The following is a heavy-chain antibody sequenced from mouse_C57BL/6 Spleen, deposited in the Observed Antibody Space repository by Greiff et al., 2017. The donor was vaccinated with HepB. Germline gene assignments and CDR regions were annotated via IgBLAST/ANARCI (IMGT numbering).Heavy chain of an antibody. V-gene: IGHV5-4*03. CDR1: GFTFSSYA. J-gene: IGHJ4*01. Sequence: EVKLVESGGGLVKPGGSLKLSCAASGFTFSSYAMSWVRQTPEKRLEWVATISDGGSYTYYPDNVKGRFTISRDNAKNNLYLQMSHLKSEDTAMYYCARAGTTVVATVDYWGQGTSVTVSS. CDR2: ISDGGSYT. D-gene: IGHD1-1*01. CDR3: ARAGTTVVATVDY.